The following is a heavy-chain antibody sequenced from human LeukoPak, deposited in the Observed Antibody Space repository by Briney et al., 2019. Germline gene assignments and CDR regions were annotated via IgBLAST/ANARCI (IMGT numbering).Heavy chain of an antibody. CDR1: GFTFSSYA. CDR3: VRVEMATIIPDY. Sequence: GGSLRLSCAASGFTFSSYAMHWVRQAPGKGLEWVAVISYDGSNKYYADSVKGRFTISRDNSKNTLYLQMNSLRAEDTAVYYCVRVEMATIIPDYWGQGTLVTVSS. V-gene: IGHV3-30*01. D-gene: IGHD5-24*01. J-gene: IGHJ4*02. CDR2: ISYDGSNK.